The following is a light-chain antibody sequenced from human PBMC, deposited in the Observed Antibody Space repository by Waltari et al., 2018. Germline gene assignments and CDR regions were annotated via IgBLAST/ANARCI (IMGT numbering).Light chain of an antibody. V-gene: IGLV2-8*01. CDR3: ASYAGSRYV. Sequence: QSALTQPPSASGSPGQSVTISCTGTSSDVGGYNYVSWYQQHPGKVPKLMIYEVSKRPPGVPLRFSGSKSGNTASLTVSGLQAEDEADYYCASYAGSRYVFGTGTKVTVL. J-gene: IGLJ1*01. CDR2: EVS. CDR1: SSDVGGYNY.